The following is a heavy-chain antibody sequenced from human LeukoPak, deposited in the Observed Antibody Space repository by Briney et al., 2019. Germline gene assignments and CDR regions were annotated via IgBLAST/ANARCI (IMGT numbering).Heavy chain of an antibody. Sequence: GASVKVSCKASGYTFTGYYMHWLRQAPGQGLECMGWIHPNSDSSSYSQKFQDRVTMTRDTAINTDYLELSRLTSDDTAVYYCARSGFFWGLDLWGQGTLVTVSS. J-gene: IGHJ5*02. D-gene: IGHD5-12*01. CDR1: GYTFTGYY. V-gene: IGHV1-2*02. CDR3: ARSGFFWGLDL. CDR2: IHPNSDSS.